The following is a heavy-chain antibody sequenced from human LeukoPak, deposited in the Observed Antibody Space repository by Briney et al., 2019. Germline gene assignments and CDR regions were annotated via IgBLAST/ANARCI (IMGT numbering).Heavy chain of an antibody. J-gene: IGHJ5*01. CDR2: ISGSGGSI. CDR1: GYTFSIYV. Sequence: GGSLRLSCAASGYTFSIYVMSWGRQAPGTGLEWGSAISGSGGSIYYADSVKGRVTISRDTSKNTLYLQMNRVREVETAVYFFAKGVSNVRPNWFDPWGQGTLVTVSS. CDR3: AKGVSNVRPNWFDP. D-gene: IGHD2-8*01. V-gene: IGHV3-23*01.